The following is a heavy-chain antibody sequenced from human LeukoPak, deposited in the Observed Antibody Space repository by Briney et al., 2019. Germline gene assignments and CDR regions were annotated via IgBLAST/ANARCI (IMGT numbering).Heavy chain of an antibody. D-gene: IGHD6-13*01. CDR3: ARSDTYSSSWPFDY. CDR1: GFTFSSYS. J-gene: IGHJ4*02. Sequence: GGSLRLSCAASGFTFSSYSMNWVRQAPGKGLEWVSSISSSSSYIYYADSVKSRFTISRDNAKNSLYLQMNSLRAEDTAVYYCARSDTYSSSWPFDYWGQGTLVTVSS. CDR2: ISSSSSYI. V-gene: IGHV3-21*01.